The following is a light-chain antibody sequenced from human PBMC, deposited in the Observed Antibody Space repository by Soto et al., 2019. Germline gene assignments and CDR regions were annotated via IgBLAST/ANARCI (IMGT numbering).Light chain of an antibody. Sequence: DIQMTQSPSSLSASVGDRVTITCRASQSISSYLNWYQQKPGKDPKLLIYAASSLQSGVPSRFSGSGSGTDFTLTISSLQPEDFATYYCQQSYSTPRLTFGGGTKVEIK. CDR3: QQSYSTPRLT. V-gene: IGKV1-39*01. CDR1: QSISSY. CDR2: AAS. J-gene: IGKJ4*01.